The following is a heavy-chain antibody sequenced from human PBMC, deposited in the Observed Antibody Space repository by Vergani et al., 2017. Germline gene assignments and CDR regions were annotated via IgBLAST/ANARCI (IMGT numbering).Heavy chain of an antibody. CDR1: GFTFSTYD. CDR3: ARKHISNYYDSSGYYYMGYYYGMDV. V-gene: IGHV3-13*01. J-gene: IGHJ6*02. Sequence: EVQLLESGGGLAQPGGSLRLSCAASGFTFSTYDMHWVRQATGKGLEWVSAIGTAGDTYYPGSVKGRFTISRENAKNSLYLQMNGLRAGDTAVYYCARKHISNYYDSSGYYYMGYYYGMDVWGQGTTVTVSS. D-gene: IGHD3-22*01. CDR2: IGTAGDT.